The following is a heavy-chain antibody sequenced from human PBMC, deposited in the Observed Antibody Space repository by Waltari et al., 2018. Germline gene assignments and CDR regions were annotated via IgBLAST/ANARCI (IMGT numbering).Heavy chain of an antibody. CDR3: AREWGVMVGTAGFYFDY. V-gene: IGHV3-21*01. Sequence: VQLVGSGGGLVKPGGSLGICGAASGFPFSSHIRVWVRQAPGKGLEWGSSISSGSSYIYYADSVKGRFTISRDNAKNSLYLQMNSLRVEDTAVYYCAREWGVMVGTAGFYFDYWGQGALVTVSS. CDR2: ISSGSSYI. D-gene: IGHD2-15*01. CDR1: GFPFSSHI. J-gene: IGHJ4*02.